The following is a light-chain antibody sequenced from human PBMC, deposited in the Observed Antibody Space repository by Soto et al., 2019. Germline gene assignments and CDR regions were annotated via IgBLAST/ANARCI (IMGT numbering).Light chain of an antibody. CDR1: SSDVGAYEH. V-gene: IGLV2-14*03. CDR2: DVN. Sequence: QSVLAQPRSVSGSPGQSVTISCTGASSDVGAYEHVSWYQQHPGRAPKLILYDVNNRPSGVSNHFSGSKSGNTASLVISGLQANDEADYYCSSYSTTNILVLGSGTKVTVL. CDR3: SSYSTTNILV. J-gene: IGLJ1*01.